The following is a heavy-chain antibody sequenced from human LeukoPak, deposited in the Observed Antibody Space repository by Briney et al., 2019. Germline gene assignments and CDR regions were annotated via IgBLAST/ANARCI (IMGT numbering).Heavy chain of an antibody. V-gene: IGHV1-46*01. CDR3: ARSSPRATWDSPLFSSGLFDY. D-gene: IGHD3-22*01. CDR1: GYTFTSYY. J-gene: IGHJ4*02. Sequence: ASVKVSCKASGYTFTSYYMHWVRQAPGQGLEWMGIINPSGGSTSYAQKFQGRVTMARDTSTSTVYMELSSLRSEDTAVYYCARSSPRATWDSPLFSSGLFDYWGQGTLVTVSS. CDR2: INPSGGST.